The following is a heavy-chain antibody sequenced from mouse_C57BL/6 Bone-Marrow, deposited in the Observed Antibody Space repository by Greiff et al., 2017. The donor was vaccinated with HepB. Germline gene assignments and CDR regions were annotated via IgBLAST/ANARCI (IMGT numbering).Heavy chain of an antibody. D-gene: IGHD1-1*01. V-gene: IGHV1-81*01. CDR2: IYPRSGNT. CDR3: ARCYYYGSSLFAY. J-gene: IGHJ3*01. CDR1: GYTFTSYG. Sequence: VQLQQSGAELARPGASVKLSCKASGYTFTSYGISWVKQRTGQGLEWIGEIYPRSGNTYYNEKFKGKATLTADKYSSTAYMELRSLTSEDSAVYFCARCYYYGSSLFAYWGQGTLVTVSA.